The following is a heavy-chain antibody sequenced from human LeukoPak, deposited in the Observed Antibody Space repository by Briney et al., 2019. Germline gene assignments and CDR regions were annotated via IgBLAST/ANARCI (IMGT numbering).Heavy chain of an antibody. D-gene: IGHD2-2*01. V-gene: IGHV3-30*18. J-gene: IGHJ4*02. Sequence: GGSLRLSCGASGFTFSSYGMHWARQAPGKGLEWVAVISYDGSNKYYADSVKGRFTISRDNSKNTLYLQMNSLRAEDTAVYYCAKDWSQYQYYFDYWGQGTLVTVSS. CDR3: AKDWSQYQYYFDY. CDR2: ISYDGSNK. CDR1: GFTFSSYG.